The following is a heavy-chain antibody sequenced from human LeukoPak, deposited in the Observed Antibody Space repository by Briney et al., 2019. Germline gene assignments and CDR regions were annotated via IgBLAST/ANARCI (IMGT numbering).Heavy chain of an antibody. J-gene: IGHJ4*02. D-gene: IGHD4-17*01. CDR3: ARSAEDYGDYDY. CDR1: GGSISSGGYY. V-gene: IGHV4-31*03. CDR2: IYYSGST. Sequence: SETLSLTCTVSGGSISSGGYYWSWIRQHPGKGLEWIGYIYYSGSTYYNPSLKSRVTISVDTSKNQFSLKLSSVTAADTAVYYCARSAEDYGDYDYWGQGTLVTVPS.